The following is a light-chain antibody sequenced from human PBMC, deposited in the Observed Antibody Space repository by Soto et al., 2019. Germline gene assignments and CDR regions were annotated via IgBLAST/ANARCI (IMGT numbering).Light chain of an antibody. J-gene: IGKJ1*01. V-gene: IGKV3-11*01. CDR1: QSVITN. CDR3: QQRSVWPWT. Sequence: EIVMTQSPATLSVSPGDRATVSCRASQSVITNLAWYQQKPGQPPRLLIYDASTRATDIPARFSGSGSGTEFTLTISSLEPEDFAVFYCQQRSVWPWTFGQGTKVDIK. CDR2: DAS.